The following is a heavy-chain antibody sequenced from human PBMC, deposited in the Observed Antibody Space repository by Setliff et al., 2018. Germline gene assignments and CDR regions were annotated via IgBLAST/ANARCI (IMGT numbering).Heavy chain of an antibody. Sequence: PSETLSLTCAVSGYSISSGYYWGWIRQPPGKGLEWIGSIYHSGSTYYNPSLKSRVTISVDKSKNQFSLKLSSVTAADTAVYYCARALGYCSRTSCYADAFDIWGQGTMVTVSS. CDR1: GYSISSGYY. D-gene: IGHD2-2*01. V-gene: IGHV4-38-2*01. CDR3: ARALGYCSRTSCYADAFDI. CDR2: IYHSGST. J-gene: IGHJ3*02.